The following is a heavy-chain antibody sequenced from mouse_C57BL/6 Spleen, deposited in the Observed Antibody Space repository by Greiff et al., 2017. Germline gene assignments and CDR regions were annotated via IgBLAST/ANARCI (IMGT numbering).Heavy chain of an antibody. CDR2: IYPGSGST. CDR3: ARGDFFDY. CDR1: GYTFTSYW. V-gene: IGHV1-55*01. Sequence: VQLQQSGAELVKPGASVKMSCKASGYTFTSYWITWVKQRPGQGLAWIGDIYPGSGSTNYNEKFKSKATLTVDTSSSTAYMQLSSLTSEDAAVYYCARGDFFDYWGQGTTLTVSS. J-gene: IGHJ2*01.